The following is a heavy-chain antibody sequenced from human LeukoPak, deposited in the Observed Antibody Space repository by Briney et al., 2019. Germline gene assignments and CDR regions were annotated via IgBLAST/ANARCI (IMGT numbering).Heavy chain of an antibody. Sequence: PGRSLRLSCAASGFTFSNYWMSWVRQAPGKGLEWVANTKQDETEKHYADSVKGRLTISRDNAQNSLYLQMNSLRAEDTAVYFCARNRQWLLADYWGQGTVVTVSS. CDR3: ARNRQWLLADY. V-gene: IGHV3-7*04. CDR2: TKQDETEK. CDR1: GFTFSNYW. D-gene: IGHD3-22*01. J-gene: IGHJ4*02.